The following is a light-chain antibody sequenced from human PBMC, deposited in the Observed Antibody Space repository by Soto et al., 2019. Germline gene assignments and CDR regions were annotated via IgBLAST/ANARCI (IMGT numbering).Light chain of an antibody. V-gene: IGLV3-21*04. J-gene: IGLJ2*01. CDR1: NIGSKS. Sequence: SSELTQPPSVSVAPGKTARITCGGNNIGSKSVHWYQQKPGQAPVLVIYYDSDRPSGIPERFSGSNSGNTATLTISRVEAGDEADYYCQVWDSSSDPHVVFGGGTKPTV. CDR2: YDS. CDR3: QVWDSSSDPHVV.